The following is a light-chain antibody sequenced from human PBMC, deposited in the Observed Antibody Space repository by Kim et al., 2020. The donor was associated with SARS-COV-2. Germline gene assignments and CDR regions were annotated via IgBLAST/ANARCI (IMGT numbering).Light chain of an antibody. CDR3: SAWDSSLSAWV. J-gene: IGLJ3*02. Sequence: QAGLTQPPSVSKGLRQTATLTCTGNSNNVGNQGAAWLQQHQGHPPKLLFYKNNNRPSGISERLSASRSGNTASLTITGLQPEDEADYYCSAWDSSLSAWVFGGWTQLTVL. CDR1: SNNVGNQG. V-gene: IGLV10-54*01. CDR2: KNN.